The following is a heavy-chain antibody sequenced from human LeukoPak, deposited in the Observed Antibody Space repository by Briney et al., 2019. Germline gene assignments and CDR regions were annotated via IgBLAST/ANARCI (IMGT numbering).Heavy chain of an antibody. J-gene: IGHJ5*02. Sequence: PSQTLSLTCTVSGGSISSGDYYGSWIPKPPGKGLGWIGYIYYSGSTYYNPSLKSRVTISVDTSKNQFSLKLSSVTAADTAVYYCARVYCTNGVCSNWFDPWGQGTLVTVSS. CDR3: ARVYCTNGVCSNWFDP. CDR2: IYYSGST. V-gene: IGHV4-30-4*01. CDR1: GGSISSGDYY. D-gene: IGHD2-8*01.